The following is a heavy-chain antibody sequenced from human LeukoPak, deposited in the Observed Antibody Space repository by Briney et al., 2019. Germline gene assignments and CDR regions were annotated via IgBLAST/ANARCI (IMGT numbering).Heavy chain of an antibody. CDR1: GGTFSSYA. J-gene: IGHJ5*02. CDR3: ARVLRYSSSWLRGGNWFDP. D-gene: IGHD6-13*01. V-gene: IGHV1-69*05. CDR2: IIPIFGTA. Sequence: GASVKVSCKASGGTFSSYAISWVRQAPGQGLEWMGGIIPIFGTANYAQKLQGRVTMTTDTSTSTAYMELRSLRSDDTAVYYCARVLRYSSSWLRGGNWFDPWGQGTLVTVSS.